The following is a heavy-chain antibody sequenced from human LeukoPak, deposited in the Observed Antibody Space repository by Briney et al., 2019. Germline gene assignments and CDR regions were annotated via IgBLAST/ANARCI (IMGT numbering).Heavy chain of an antibody. CDR2: INHGGST. D-gene: IGHD1-1*01. V-gene: IGHV4-34*01. Sequence: PSETLSLTCAVYGGSFSGYYWSWIRQPPGKGLEWIGEINHGGSTNYNPSLKSRVTISVDTSKNQFSLKLSSVTAADTAVYYCARGPRYRHRRVNWFDPWGQGTLVTVSS. CDR1: GGSFSGYY. CDR3: ARGPRYRHRRVNWFDP. J-gene: IGHJ5*02.